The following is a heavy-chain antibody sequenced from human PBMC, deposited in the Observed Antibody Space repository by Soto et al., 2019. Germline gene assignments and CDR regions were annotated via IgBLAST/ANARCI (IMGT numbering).Heavy chain of an antibody. CDR1: GFTFSSYG. V-gene: IGHV3-30*18. D-gene: IGHD2-2*01. CDR3: AKDHVVVVPAASWFDP. Sequence: GGSLRLSCAASGFTFSSYGMHWVRQAPGKGLEWVAVISYDGSNKYYADSVKGRFTISRDNPKNTLYLQMNSLRAEDTAVYYCAKDHVVVVPAASWFDPWGQGTLVTVSS. J-gene: IGHJ5*02. CDR2: ISYDGSNK.